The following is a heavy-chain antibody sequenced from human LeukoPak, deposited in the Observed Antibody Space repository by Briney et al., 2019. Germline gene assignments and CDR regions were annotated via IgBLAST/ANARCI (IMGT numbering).Heavy chain of an antibody. D-gene: IGHD3-10*01. CDR1: GGSISSYY. CDR2: IYTSGST. J-gene: IGHJ4*02. CDR3: ARGSYGSGDLDY. Sequence: SETLSLTCTVSGGSISSYYWSWIRQPAGKGLEWIGRIYTSGSTNYNPSLKSRVTMSVDTSKNQFFLKLSSVIAADTAVYYCARGSYGSGDLDYWGQGTLVTVSS. V-gene: IGHV4-4*07.